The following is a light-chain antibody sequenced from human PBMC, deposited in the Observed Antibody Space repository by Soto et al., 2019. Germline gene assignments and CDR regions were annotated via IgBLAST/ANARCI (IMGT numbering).Light chain of an antibody. CDR3: QTWGTGIRV. CDR1: SGHSSYA. V-gene: IGLV4-69*01. CDR2: LNSDGSH. Sequence: QSVLTQSPSASASLGASVNLTCTLSSGHSSYAIAWHQQQPEKGPRYLMKLNSDGSHTKGDGIPDRFSGSSSGAERYLTISSLQSEDEADYYCQTWGTGIRVFGGGTKLTV. J-gene: IGLJ3*02.